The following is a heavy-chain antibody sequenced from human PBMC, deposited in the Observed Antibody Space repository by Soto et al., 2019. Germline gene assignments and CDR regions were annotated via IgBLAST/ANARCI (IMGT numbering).Heavy chain of an antibody. CDR1: GFTFSSYA. V-gene: IGHV3-30-3*01. D-gene: IGHD3-3*01. J-gene: IGHJ6*02. Sequence: QVQLVESGGGVVQPGRSLRLSCAASGFTFSSYAMHWVRQAPCKGLARVAVISYDGSNKYYADSVKGRFTISRDNSKNTLYLQMNSLRAEDTAVYYCARDRVAARKIYYYYGMDVWGQGTTVTVSS. CDR3: ARDRVAARKIYYYYGMDV. CDR2: ISYDGSNK.